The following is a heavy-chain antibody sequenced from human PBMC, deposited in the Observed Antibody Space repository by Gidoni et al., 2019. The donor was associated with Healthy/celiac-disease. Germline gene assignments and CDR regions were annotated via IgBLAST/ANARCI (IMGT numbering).Heavy chain of an antibody. V-gene: IGHV4-39*01. CDR2: ST. J-gene: IGHJ5*02. Sequence: STYYNPSLKSRVTISVDTSKNQFSLKLSSVTAADTAVYYCARRGRYCSSTSCYFIHNWFDPWGQGTLVTVSS. CDR3: ARRGRYCSSTSCYFIHNWFDP. D-gene: IGHD2-2*01.